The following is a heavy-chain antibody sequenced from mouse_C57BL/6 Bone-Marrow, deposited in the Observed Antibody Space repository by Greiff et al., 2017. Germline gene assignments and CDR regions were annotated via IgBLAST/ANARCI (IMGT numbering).Heavy chain of an antibody. V-gene: IGHV1-59*01. CDR1: GYTFTSYW. J-gene: IGHJ3*01. D-gene: IGHD2-4*01. CDR3: AREAIYYDYDGAWFAY. Sequence: VQLQQPGAELVRPGTSVKLSCKASGYTFTSYWMHWVKQRPGQGLEWIGVIDPSDSYTNYNQKFKGKATLTVDTSSSTAYMQLSSLTSEESAVYYCAREAIYYDYDGAWFAYWGQGTLVTVSA. CDR2: IDPSDSYT.